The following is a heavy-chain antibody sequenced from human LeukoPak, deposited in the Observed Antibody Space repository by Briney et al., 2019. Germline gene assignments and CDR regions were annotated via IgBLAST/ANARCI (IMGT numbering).Heavy chain of an antibody. CDR3: ARGRGPYGWFDP. Sequence: ASVKVSCKASGYTFTSYAMHWVRQAPGQRLEWMGWINAGNGNTKYSQKFQGRVTITRGTSASTAYMELSSLRAEDTAVYYCARGRGPYGWFDPWGQGTLVTVSS. CDR2: INAGNGNT. J-gene: IGHJ5*02. V-gene: IGHV1-3*01. CDR1: GYTFTSYA. D-gene: IGHD3-10*01.